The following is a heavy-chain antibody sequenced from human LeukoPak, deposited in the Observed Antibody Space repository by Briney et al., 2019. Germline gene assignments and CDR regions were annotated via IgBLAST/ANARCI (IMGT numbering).Heavy chain of an antibody. CDR3: ARDSSSWSTGINWFDP. CDR2: INPNSGGT. D-gene: IGHD6-13*01. Sequence: GASVKVSCKASGYTFTCYYMHWVRQAPGQGLEWMGWINPNSGGTNYAQKFQGRVTMTRDTSISTAYMELSRLRSDDTAVYYCARDSSSWSTGINWFDPWGQGTLVTVSS. V-gene: IGHV1-2*02. CDR1: GYTFTCYY. J-gene: IGHJ5*02.